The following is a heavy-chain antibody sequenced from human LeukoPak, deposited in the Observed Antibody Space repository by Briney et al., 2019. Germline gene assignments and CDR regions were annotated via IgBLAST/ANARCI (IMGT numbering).Heavy chain of an antibody. CDR1: GFTFSSYE. CDR2: ISSSSSYI. CDR3: ARDLQLYYDSSGNFDY. Sequence: PGGSLRLSCAASGFTFSSYEMNWVRQAPGKGLEWVSSISSSSSYIYYADSVKGRFTISRDNAKNSLYLQMNSLRAEDTAVYYCARDLQLYYDSSGNFDYWGQGTLVTVSS. D-gene: IGHD3-22*01. J-gene: IGHJ4*02. V-gene: IGHV3-21*01.